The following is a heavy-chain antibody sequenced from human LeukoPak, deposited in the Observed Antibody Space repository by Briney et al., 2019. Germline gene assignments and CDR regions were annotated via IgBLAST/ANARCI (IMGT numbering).Heavy chain of an antibody. V-gene: IGHV4-59*08. J-gene: IGHJ4*02. Sequence: PSETLSLTCSVSGGSITDSYWSWIRQPPGKGLEWIGFFYTGDTNSNPSLKSRVTVSPDTSKNQFSLRLTSVTAADTAVYYCARHPFATPFDYWGLGILVTVSS. CDR3: ARHPFATPFDY. D-gene: IGHD2-15*01. CDR2: FYTGDT. CDR1: GGSITDSY.